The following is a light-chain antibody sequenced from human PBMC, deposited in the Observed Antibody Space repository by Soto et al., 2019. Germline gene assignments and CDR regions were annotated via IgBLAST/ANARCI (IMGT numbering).Light chain of an antibody. J-gene: IGLJ1*01. V-gene: IGLV1-44*01. CDR3: AAWDDSLTGRFV. Sequence: QSVLTQPPSASGTPGQRVTISCSGSSSNIGSRPVNWYQQLPGTAPKLLIYTNNQRPSGVPDRFSGSKSGTSAPLVIGGLQSEDDADYYGAAWDDSLTGRFVFGTGTKVTVL. CDR2: TNN. CDR1: SSNIGSRP.